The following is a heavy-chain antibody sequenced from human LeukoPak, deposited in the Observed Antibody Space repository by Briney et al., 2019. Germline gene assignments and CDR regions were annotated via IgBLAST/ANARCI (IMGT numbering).Heavy chain of an antibody. CDR1: GFTFDDYT. J-gene: IGHJ4*02. V-gene: IGHV3-43*01. CDR2: NSWDGGST. CDR3: AKAAYYYDSSGYPDY. D-gene: IGHD3-22*01. Sequence: GGSLRLSCAASGFTFDDYTMHWVRQAPGKGLEWVSLNSWDGGSTYYADSVKGRFTISRDNSKNSLYLQMNSLRTEDTALYYCAKAAYYYDSSGYPDYWGQGTLVTVSS.